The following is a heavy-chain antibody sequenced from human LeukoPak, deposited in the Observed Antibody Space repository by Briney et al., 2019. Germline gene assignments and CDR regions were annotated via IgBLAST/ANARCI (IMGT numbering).Heavy chain of an antibody. CDR3: ARDPYSGSYYRWAFGI. CDR2: INHSGST. V-gene: IGHV4-34*01. CDR1: GGSFSGYY. Sequence: PSETLSPTCAVYGGSFSGYYWSWIRQPPGKGQEWIGEINHSGSTNYNPSLKSRVTISVDTSKNQFSLKLSSVTAADTAVYYCARDPYSGSYYRWAFGIWGQGTMVTVSS. D-gene: IGHD1-26*01. J-gene: IGHJ3*02.